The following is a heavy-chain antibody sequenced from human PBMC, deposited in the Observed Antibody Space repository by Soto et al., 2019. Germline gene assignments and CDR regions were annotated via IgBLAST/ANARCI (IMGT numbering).Heavy chain of an antibody. CDR2: IWYEVTTK. D-gene: IGHD3-10*01. Sequence: PGGSLRLSCVASGFTLSNYGMHWVRQAPGKGLEWIALIWYEVTTKYSTDSMKGRFSISRDQSKSTLYLQVNSLRAEDTAIYYCARDVGSSGSSRWFDTWGQGTLVTVSS. CDR3: ARDVGSSGSSRWFDT. J-gene: IGHJ5*02. CDR1: GFTLSNYG. V-gene: IGHV3-33*01.